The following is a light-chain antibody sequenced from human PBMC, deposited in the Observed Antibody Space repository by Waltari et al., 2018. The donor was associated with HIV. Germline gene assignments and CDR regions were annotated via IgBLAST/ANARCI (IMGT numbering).Light chain of an antibody. V-gene: IGLV2-23*02. Sequence: QSALTQPASMSGPPGQSLTISCTGTSSDVGSYNLVSWYQQQPGTAPKFITYDVSKRPSGASNRCSGSETGNTASLTISGRQAEDEADYYCCSYANSSDVFGGGTKVTVL. CDR3: CSYANSSDV. J-gene: IGLJ2*01. CDR2: DVS. CDR1: SSDVGSYNL.